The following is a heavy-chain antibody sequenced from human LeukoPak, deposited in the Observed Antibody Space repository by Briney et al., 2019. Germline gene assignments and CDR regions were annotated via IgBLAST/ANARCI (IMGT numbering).Heavy chain of an antibody. V-gene: IGHV3-21*01. J-gene: IGHJ6*02. CDR2: IDTTSAYI. CDR1: GFSFSDYA. Sequence: GGSLRLSCAASGFSFSDYAMDWVRQAPGKGLEWVSAIDTTSAYIYYADSVKGRFTISRDNAKNTMYLQMNSLRAEDTAVYYCARENFYGMDVWGQGTTVTVSS. CDR3: ARENFYGMDV.